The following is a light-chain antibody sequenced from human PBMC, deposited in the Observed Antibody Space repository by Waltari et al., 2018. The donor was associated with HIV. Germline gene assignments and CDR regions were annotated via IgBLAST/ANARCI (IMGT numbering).Light chain of an antibody. CDR2: GVN. CDR1: SRYLTEDQI. CDR3: CSYGGTYLFWI. J-gene: IGLJ2*01. Sequence: QSALTQPRSVSGSPGQSVTLPCTASSRYLTEDQIVPWYQHHAGKAPKLIIFGVNQRPSGVPDRFSGSKSGSTASLTISGLQAEDEGHYYCCSYGGTYLFWIFGGGTQLTVL. V-gene: IGLV2-11*02.